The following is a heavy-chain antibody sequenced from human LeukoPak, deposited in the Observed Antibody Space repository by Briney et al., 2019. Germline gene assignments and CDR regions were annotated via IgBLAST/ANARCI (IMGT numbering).Heavy chain of an antibody. Sequence: GGSLRLSCAASGFTFSTYAMNWVRQAPGKGLEWVSAISGSGTDTHYAGSVKGRFTVSRDNSKNTLYLQMNILRAEDTAVYYCAKARDYYDNSGYYFLHPFDYWGQGALVTVSS. CDR1: GFTFSTYA. CDR3: AKARDYYDNSGYYFLHPFDY. D-gene: IGHD3-22*01. CDR2: ISGSGTDT. V-gene: IGHV3-23*01. J-gene: IGHJ4*02.